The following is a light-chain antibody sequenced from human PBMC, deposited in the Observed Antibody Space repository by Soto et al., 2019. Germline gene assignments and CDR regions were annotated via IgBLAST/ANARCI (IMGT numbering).Light chain of an antibody. CDR1: QGISSY. CDR2: AAS. J-gene: IGKJ4*01. V-gene: IGKV1-8*01. Sequence: AILMTHSPSSLSASTGDRVTITCRASQGISSYLAWYQQKPGKAPKLLIYAASTLQSGVPSRFSGSGSGKDFTLTISCLQSEDFATYYCQQYYSYPLAIGGGIKVDIX. CDR3: QQYYSYPLA.